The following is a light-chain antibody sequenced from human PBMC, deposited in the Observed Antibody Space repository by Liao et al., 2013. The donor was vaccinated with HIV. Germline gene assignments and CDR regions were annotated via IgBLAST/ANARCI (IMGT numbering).Light chain of an antibody. CDR1: KLGDKF. CDR3: QVWDSSSDHFWV. CDR2: QDT. Sequence: SYDLTQPPSVSVSPGQTASITCSGDKLGDKFASWYQQKPGQSPVLLIYQDTKRPSGIPERFSGSNSGNTATLTISRVEAGDEADYYCQVWDSSSDHFWVFGGGTKLTVL. V-gene: IGLV3-1*01. J-gene: IGLJ3*02.